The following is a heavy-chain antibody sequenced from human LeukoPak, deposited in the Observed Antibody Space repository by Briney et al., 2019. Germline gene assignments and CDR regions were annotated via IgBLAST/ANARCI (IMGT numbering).Heavy chain of an antibody. Sequence: ASVKVSCKASGYTFTSYYMHWVRQAPGQGLEWMGIINPSGGSTSYAQKLQGRVTMTTDTSTSTAYMELRSLRSDDTAVYYCARDPGYYGSGGDYWGQGTLVTVSS. CDR1: GYTFTSYY. D-gene: IGHD3-10*01. J-gene: IGHJ4*02. V-gene: IGHV1-46*01. CDR3: ARDPGYYGSGGDY. CDR2: INPSGGST.